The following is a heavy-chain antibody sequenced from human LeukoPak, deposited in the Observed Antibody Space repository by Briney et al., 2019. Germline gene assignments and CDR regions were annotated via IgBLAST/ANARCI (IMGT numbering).Heavy chain of an antibody. CDR1: GGSFSGYY. CDR3: ARDYPYLSGNSASLLDY. Sequence: PSETLSLTCAVYGGSFSGYYWSWIRQPPGKGLEWIGEINHSGSTNYNPSLKSRVTISVDTSKNQFSLKLSSVTAADTAVYYCARDYPYLSGNSASLLDYWGQGTLVTVSS. D-gene: IGHD4-23*01. V-gene: IGHV4-34*01. CDR2: INHSGST. J-gene: IGHJ4*02.